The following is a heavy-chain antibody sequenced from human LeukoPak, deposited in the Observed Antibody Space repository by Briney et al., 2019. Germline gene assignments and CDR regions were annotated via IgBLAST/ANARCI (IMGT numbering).Heavy chain of an antibody. CDR1: GGSISSYY. V-gene: IGHV4-59*01. CDR2: IYYSGST. Sequence: SETLSLTCTVSGGSISSYYWSWIRQPPGKGLEWIGYIYYSGSTNYNPSLKSRVTISVDASKNQFSLKLSSVTAADTAVYYCARARYSSTSCYVFDYWGQGTLVTVSS. CDR3: ARARYSSTSCYVFDY. J-gene: IGHJ4*02. D-gene: IGHD2-2*01.